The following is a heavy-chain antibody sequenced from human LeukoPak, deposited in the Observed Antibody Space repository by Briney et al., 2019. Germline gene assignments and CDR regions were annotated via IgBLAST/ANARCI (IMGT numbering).Heavy chain of an antibody. Sequence: ASVKVSCKASGGTFSSYTISWVRQAPGQGLEWMGRIIPILGIANYAQKFQGRVTITADKSTSTAYLELSSLRSEDTAVYYCARAIAATRRGAFDIWGQGTMVTVSS. CDR3: ARAIAATRRGAFDI. D-gene: IGHD6-6*01. V-gene: IGHV1-69*02. CDR1: GGTFSSYT. CDR2: IIPILGIA. J-gene: IGHJ3*02.